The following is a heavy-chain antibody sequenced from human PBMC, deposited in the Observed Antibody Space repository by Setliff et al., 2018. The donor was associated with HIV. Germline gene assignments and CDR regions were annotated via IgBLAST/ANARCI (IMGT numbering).Heavy chain of an antibody. D-gene: IGHD3-9*01. Sequence: SETLSLTCAIPDQLISSGNYWGWIRQPPGRGLEWIGSVYDSGNTYYKPALESRAAISLDTSMNQFSLKLSSVTAADTAVYYCARGQLRYLANDYYFDYWGQGTPVTVSS. CDR2: VYDSGNT. J-gene: IGHJ4*02. CDR3: ARGQLRYLANDYYFDY. V-gene: IGHV4-38-2*01. CDR1: DQLISSGNY.